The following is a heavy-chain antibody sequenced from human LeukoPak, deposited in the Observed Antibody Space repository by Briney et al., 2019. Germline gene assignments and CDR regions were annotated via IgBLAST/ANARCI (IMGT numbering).Heavy chain of an antibody. V-gene: IGHV4-34*01. J-gene: IGHJ5*02. CDR3: ARLLSPGWFDP. CDR1: GGSFSGYY. Sequence: SETLSLTCAVYGGSFSGYYWSWIRQPPGKGLEWIGEINHSGSTNYNSSLKSRVTISVDTSKKQFSLNLRSVTAADTAVYYCARLLSPGWFDPWGQGTLVNVSS. CDR2: INHSGST. D-gene: IGHD1-26*01.